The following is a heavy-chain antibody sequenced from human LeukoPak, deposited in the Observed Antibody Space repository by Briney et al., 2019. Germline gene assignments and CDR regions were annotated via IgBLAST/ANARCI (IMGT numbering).Heavy chain of an antibody. CDR3: ARVASGSYSFDY. Sequence: GGSLRLSCAASGFTFSSYSMNWVRQAPGKGLEWVSSISSSSSYIYYADSVKGRFTISRDNAKNSLYLQMNSLRAEDTDVYYCARVASGSYSFDYWGQGTLVTVSS. D-gene: IGHD1-26*01. V-gene: IGHV3-21*01. CDR2: ISSSSSYI. CDR1: GFTFSSYS. J-gene: IGHJ4*02.